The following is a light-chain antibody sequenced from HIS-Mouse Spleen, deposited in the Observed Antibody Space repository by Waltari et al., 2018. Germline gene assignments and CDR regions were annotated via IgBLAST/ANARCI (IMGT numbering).Light chain of an antibody. V-gene: IGKV1-13*02. CDR2: DAS. J-gene: IGKJ3*01. CDR1: QGISSA. CDR3: QQFNSYPFT. Sequence: AIQLTQSPSSLSASVGDRVTITCRASQGISSALALYQQKPGKAPKLLIYDASSLESVVPSRFSGSGSGTDFTLTISSLQPEDFATYYCQQFNSYPFTFGPGTKVDIK.